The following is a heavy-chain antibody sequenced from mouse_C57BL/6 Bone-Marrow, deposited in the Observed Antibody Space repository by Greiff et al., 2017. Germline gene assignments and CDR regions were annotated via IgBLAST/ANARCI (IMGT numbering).Heavy chain of an antibody. V-gene: IGHV1-42*01. J-gene: IGHJ1*03. D-gene: IGHD2-4*01. CDR3: ARGGDYGWYFDV. Sequence: VQLQQSGPELVKPGASVKISCKASGYSFTGYYMNWVKQSPEKSLEWIGEINPSTGGTTYNQKFKAKATLTVDKSSSTAYMQLKSLTSEDSAVYYCARGGDYGWYFDVWGTGTTVTVSS. CDR2: INPSTGGT. CDR1: GYSFTGYY.